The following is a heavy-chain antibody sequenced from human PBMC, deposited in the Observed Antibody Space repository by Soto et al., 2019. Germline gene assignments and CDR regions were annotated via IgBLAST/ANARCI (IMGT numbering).Heavy chain of an antibody. D-gene: IGHD6-13*01. CDR3: ARGYSSSWYSGKDNDY. J-gene: IGHJ4*02. V-gene: IGHV3-48*02. Sequence: PGGSLRLSCAASGFTFSSYSMNWVRQAPGKGLEWVSYISSSSSTIYYADSVKGRFTISRDNAKNSLYLQMNSLRDEDTAVYYCARGYSSSWYSGKDNDYWGQGTLVTVSS. CDR1: GFTFSSYS. CDR2: ISSSSSTI.